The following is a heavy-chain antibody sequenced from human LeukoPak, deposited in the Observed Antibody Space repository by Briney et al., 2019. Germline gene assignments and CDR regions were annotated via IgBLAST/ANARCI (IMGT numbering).Heavy chain of an antibody. J-gene: IGHJ4*02. Sequence: GGSLRLSCAASGFTFSTYAMSWVRQAPGKRLEWVSAVSGTGGSTYYADSVKGRFTISRDNSENTLYLQMNSLRVENTALYYCTKSQVGALAYFDYWGQGTLVTVSS. CDR2: VSGTGGST. D-gene: IGHD1-26*01. CDR3: TKSQVGALAYFDY. CDR1: GFTFSTYA. V-gene: IGHV3-23*01.